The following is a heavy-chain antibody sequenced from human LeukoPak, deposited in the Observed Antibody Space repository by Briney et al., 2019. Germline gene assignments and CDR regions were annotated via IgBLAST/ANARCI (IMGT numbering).Heavy chain of an antibody. V-gene: IGHV1-69*01. CDR1: GFTFSNAW. D-gene: IGHD5-24*01. J-gene: IGHJ4*02. CDR3: ARSRIEMATTIFDY. CDR2: IIPIFGTA. Sequence: PGGSLRLSCAASGFTFSNAWISWVRQAPGQGLEWMGGIIPIFGTANYAQKFQGRVTITADESASTAYMELSSLRSEDTAVYYCARSRIEMATTIFDYWGQGTLVTVSS.